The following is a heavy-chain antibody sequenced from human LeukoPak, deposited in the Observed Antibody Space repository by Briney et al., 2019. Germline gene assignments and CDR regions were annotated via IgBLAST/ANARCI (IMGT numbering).Heavy chain of an antibody. Sequence: ASVEVSCKASGYTFTSYAMHWVRQAPGQRLEWMGWINAGNGNTKYSQKFQGRVTITRDTSASTAYMELSSLRSEDTAVYYCATSLGYYSSTSCYEMGYWGQGTLVTVSS. CDR3: ATSLGYYSSTSCYEMGY. CDR2: INAGNGNT. J-gene: IGHJ4*02. D-gene: IGHD2-2*01. CDR1: GYTFTSYA. V-gene: IGHV1-3*01.